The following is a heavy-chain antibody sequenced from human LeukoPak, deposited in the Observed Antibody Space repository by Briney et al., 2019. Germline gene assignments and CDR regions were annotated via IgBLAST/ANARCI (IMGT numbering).Heavy chain of an antibody. V-gene: IGHV5-51*01. Sequence: GESLKISCKGSGYSFTNYWIGWVRQMPGKGLECMGIIYPGDSDTRYSPSFQGQVTISADKSITTAYLQWSSLKASDPAMYYCARRVGENWFAPWGQGTLVTVSS. D-gene: IGHD2-15*01. J-gene: IGHJ5*02. CDR3: ARRVGENWFAP. CDR1: GYSFTNYW. CDR2: IYPGDSDT.